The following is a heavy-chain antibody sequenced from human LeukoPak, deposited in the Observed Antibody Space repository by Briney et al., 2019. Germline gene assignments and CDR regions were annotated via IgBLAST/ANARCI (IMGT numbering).Heavy chain of an antibody. CDR3: ARDPFGPGYFDY. CDR2: INSGGTT. D-gene: IGHD3-16*01. V-gene: IGHV3-66*01. Sequence: GGSLRLSCVASGFNVSSTYMNWVRQAPGKGLEWVSLINSGGTTYYPDSVKGRFTIARDNSKNTLFLQMNSLRAEDSGVYYCARDPFGPGYFDYWGQGTLVTVSS. CDR1: GFNVSSTY. J-gene: IGHJ4*02.